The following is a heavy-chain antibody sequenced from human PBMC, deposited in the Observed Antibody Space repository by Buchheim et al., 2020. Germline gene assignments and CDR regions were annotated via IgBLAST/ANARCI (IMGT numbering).Heavy chain of an antibody. CDR1: GYTFTSYN. CDR3: ARDGERCSSTSCPPALYYYYGMDV. CDR2: ISAYNGNS. V-gene: IGHV1-18*04. J-gene: IGHJ6*02. D-gene: IGHD2-2*01. Sequence: QVHLVQSGAEVKKPGARVKVSCTASGYTFTSYNVHWVRQAPGQGLEWMGWISAYNGNSNYAQKLQGRVTMTTETSTSTAYMELRSLRSDDTAVYYCARDGERCSSTSCPPALYYYYGMDVWGQGTT.